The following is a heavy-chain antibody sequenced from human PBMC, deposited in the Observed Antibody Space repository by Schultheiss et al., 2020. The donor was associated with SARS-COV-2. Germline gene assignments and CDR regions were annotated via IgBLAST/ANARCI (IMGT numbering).Heavy chain of an antibody. J-gene: IGHJ3*02. CDR2: ISRSGYST. CDR1: GFIFSSYA. V-gene: IGHV3-23*01. Sequence: GGSLRLSCAASGFIFSSYAMSWVRQAPGKGLEWVSVISRSGYSTYYADSLKGRFTISRDNSKNTLYLQMNSLRAEDTAVYYCARGVAVAGSPYDAFDIWGQGTMVTVSS. CDR3: ARGVAVAGSPYDAFDI. D-gene: IGHD6-19*01.